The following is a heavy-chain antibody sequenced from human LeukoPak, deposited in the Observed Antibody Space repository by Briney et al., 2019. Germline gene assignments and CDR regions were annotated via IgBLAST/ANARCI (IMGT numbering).Heavy chain of an antibody. CDR3: ARNYGDYFWGGEDNYFQH. D-gene: IGHD4-17*01. J-gene: IGHJ1*01. Sequence: SETLSLTCTVSDYSISIGYYWGWIRQPPGKGLEWIGYIYYSGSTNYNPSLKSRVTISVDTSKNQFSLKLSSVTAADTAVYYCARNYGDYFWGGEDNYFQHWGQGTLVTVSS. CDR1: DYSISIGYY. CDR2: IYYSGST. V-gene: IGHV4-61*01.